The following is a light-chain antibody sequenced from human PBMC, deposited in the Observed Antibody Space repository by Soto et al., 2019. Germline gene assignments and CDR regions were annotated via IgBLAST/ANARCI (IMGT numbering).Light chain of an antibody. V-gene: IGKV3-20*01. Sequence: EIVLTQSPGTLSLSPGERATFSCRASQSVSSNYLAWYQQKPGQAPRLLIYGASSRATDIPDRYSGSGSGTDFTLTISRLEPEDFAVYYCHQYGSSPATFGQGTKVDIK. CDR3: HQYGSSPAT. CDR1: QSVSSNY. CDR2: GAS. J-gene: IGKJ1*01.